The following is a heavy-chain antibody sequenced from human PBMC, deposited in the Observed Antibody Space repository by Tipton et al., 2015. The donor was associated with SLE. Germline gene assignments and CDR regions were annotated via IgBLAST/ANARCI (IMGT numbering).Heavy chain of an antibody. D-gene: IGHD6-13*01. J-gene: IGHJ6*02. CDR2: INHSGST. Sequence: TLSLTCAVYGGSFSGYYWSWIRQPPGKGLEWIGEINHSGSTNYNPSLKSRVTISVDTSKNQFSLKLSSVTAADTAVYYCAGLYSSSWLPFGYYYYGMYVWGQGTTVTVFS. CDR1: GGSFSGYY. CDR3: AGLYSSSWLPFGYYYYGMYV. V-gene: IGHV4-34*01.